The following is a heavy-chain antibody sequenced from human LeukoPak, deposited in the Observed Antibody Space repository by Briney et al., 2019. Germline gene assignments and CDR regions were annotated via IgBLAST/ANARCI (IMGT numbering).Heavy chain of an antibody. CDR1: GGSVSSGSYY. CDR3: ARVTSGYYTADAFDI. D-gene: IGHD3-3*01. CDR2: IYTGGNI. V-gene: IGHV4-61*02. J-gene: IGHJ3*02. Sequence: SETLSLTCTVSGGSVSSGSYYWSWIRQPAGRGLEWIGRIYTGGNINYNPSLKRRITISLDTSKNQFSLRLNSVTAADTAVYYCARVTSGYYTADAFDIWGHGTMVTVSS.